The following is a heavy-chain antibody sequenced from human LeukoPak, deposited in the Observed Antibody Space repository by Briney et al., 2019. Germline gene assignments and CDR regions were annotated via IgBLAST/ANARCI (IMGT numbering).Heavy chain of an antibody. CDR1: GDSVSSNSAA. D-gene: IGHD6-13*01. CDR2: TYYRSKWYN. J-gene: IGHJ5*02. Sequence: SQTLSLTCAISGDSVSSNSAAWNWIRQSPSRGLEWLGRTYYRSKWYNDYAVSVKSRITINPDTSKNQFSLQLNSVTPEDTAVYYCAREDLSSSWHLDLWFGWFDPWGQGTLVTVSS. V-gene: IGHV6-1*01. CDR3: AREDLSSSWHLDLWFGWFDP.